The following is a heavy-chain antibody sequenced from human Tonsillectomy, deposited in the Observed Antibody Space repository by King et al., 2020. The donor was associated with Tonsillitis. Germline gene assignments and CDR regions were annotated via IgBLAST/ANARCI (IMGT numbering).Heavy chain of an antibody. D-gene: IGHD3-22*01. CDR1: GYTFTSYG. CDR3: ARDPTYSSGPYDAFDI. J-gene: IGHJ3*02. V-gene: IGHV1-18*04. Sequence: QLVQSGAEVKKPGASVKVSCKASGYTFTSYGISWVRQAPGQGLEWMGWISAYNGNTKYAQKVHGRVTLTTDTSTSTAYMELRSLRSDDTAVYYCARDPTYSSGPYDAFDIWGQGTMVTVSS. CDR2: ISAYNGNT.